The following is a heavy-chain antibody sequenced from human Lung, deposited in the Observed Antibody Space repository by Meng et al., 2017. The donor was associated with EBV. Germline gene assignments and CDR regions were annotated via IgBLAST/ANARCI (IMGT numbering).Heavy chain of an antibody. CDR2: INAGNGNT. Sequence: QVQLVQFGAEVKKPGASVKVSCKASGYSFTTYAMHWVRQAPGQRLEWMGWINAGNGNTKYSEKFQSRVTITRDTAASTAYMELSSLRSEDTAVYYCARTGCSSSSCYDYWGQGTLVTVSS. J-gene: IGHJ4*02. CDR3: ARTGCSSSSCYDY. D-gene: IGHD2-2*01. V-gene: IGHV1-3*01. CDR1: GYSFTTYA.